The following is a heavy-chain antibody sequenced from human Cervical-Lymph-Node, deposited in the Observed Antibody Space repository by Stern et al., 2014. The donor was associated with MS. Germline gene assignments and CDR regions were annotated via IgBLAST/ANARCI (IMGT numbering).Heavy chain of an antibody. CDR1: GGSITSDSYY. CDR2: IYLSGST. CDR3: ARVGYTYGIHTFDL. Sequence: VQLVQSGPGLAKPSQTLSLTCTVSGGSITSDSYYWSWIRQPAGKGLEWIGRIYLSGSTIYNPSLKSRVTISIASSKNQLSLKRGFGTAADTAVYYCARVGYTYGIHTFDLWGRGTMVTVSS. J-gene: IGHJ3*01. D-gene: IGHD5-18*01. V-gene: IGHV4-61*02.